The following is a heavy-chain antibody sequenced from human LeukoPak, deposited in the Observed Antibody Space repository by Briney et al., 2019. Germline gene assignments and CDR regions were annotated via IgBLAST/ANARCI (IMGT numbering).Heavy chain of an antibody. D-gene: IGHD3-9*01. Sequence: PSETLSLTCAVSGASISSDHWWTWVRQPPGKGLEWIGEIHESGRTNYSPSLKSRVSFSVDKSRNQVSLRLNSVAAADTAVYYCARLERDILTGYLNFDYWGQGTLVTVSS. V-gene: IGHV4-4*02. CDR3: ARLERDILTGYLNFDY. CDR2: IHESGRT. CDR1: GASISSDHW. J-gene: IGHJ4*02.